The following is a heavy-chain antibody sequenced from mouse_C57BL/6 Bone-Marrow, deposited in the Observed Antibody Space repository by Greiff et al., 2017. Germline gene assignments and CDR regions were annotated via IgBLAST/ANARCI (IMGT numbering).Heavy chain of an antibody. J-gene: IGHJ4*01. V-gene: IGHV1-52*01. D-gene: IGHD2-4*01. Sequence: QVQLQQPGANLLRPGSPVKWSGKASGYTFTSYWWLGVKRRPIQGLEWIGNIDPSDSEPNYNQKFKEKPTLTVDKSSSTAYMQLSSLTSEDSAVYYCARYDYDRGYYAMDYWGQGTSVTVSS. CDR3: ARYDYDRGYYAMDY. CDR1: GYTFTSYW. CDR2: IDPSDSEP.